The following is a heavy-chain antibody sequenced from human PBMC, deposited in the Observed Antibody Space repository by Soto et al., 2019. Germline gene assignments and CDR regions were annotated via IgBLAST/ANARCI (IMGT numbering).Heavy chain of an antibody. V-gene: IGHV3-30-3*01. CDR3: AREAGSGWEVNFDY. CDR1: GFTFSSYA. J-gene: IGHJ4*02. Sequence: QVQLVESGGGVVQPGRSLRRSCAASGFTFSSYAMHWVRQAPGKGLEWVAVISYDGSNKYYADSVKGRFTISRDNSKNTLYLQMNCLRAADTAVHYCAREAGSGWEVNFDYWGQETLVTVSS. CDR2: ISYDGSNK. D-gene: IGHD6-19*01.